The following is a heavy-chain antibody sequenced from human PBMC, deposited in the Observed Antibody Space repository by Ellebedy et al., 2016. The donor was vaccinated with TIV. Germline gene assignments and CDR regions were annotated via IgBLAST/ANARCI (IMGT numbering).Heavy chain of an antibody. Sequence: MPSETLSLTCTVSGGSISSYYWSWIRQPPGKGLEWIGQISYSGGTNYNSSLKSRVTMSADTSKNQISLKITSMTAADPAVYYCARVPADINRGGRFCDLWGRGTLVIVSS. V-gene: IGHV4-59*01. CDR2: ISYSGGT. D-gene: IGHD3-10*01. J-gene: IGHJ2*01. CDR1: GGSISSYY. CDR3: ARVPADINRGGRFCDL.